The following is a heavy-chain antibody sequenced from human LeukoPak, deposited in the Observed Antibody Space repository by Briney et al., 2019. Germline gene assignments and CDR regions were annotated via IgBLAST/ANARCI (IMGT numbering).Heavy chain of an antibody. V-gene: IGHV3-23*01. CDR1: GFTFSSYA. Sequence: GGSLRLSCAASGFTFSSYAMSWVRQAPGKGLEWVSSILGNDDRTYYADSVKGRFTISRDNSKNTLYLQMNSLRAEDTAMYYCAKGSKGTYDYWGQGTLVTVSS. CDR2: ILGNDDRT. CDR3: AKGSKGTYDY. J-gene: IGHJ4*02.